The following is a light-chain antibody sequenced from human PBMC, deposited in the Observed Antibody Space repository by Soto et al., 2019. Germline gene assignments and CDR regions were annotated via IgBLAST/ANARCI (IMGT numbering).Light chain of an antibody. CDR3: HQRQSWPRT. CDR1: QSVSSY. CDR2: GAS. J-gene: IGKJ1*01. V-gene: IGKV3-11*01. Sequence: EIVMTQSPATLYVSAGERATLSCRASQSVSSYLAWYQQKPGQAPRLLIYGASSRATGIPDRFSGSGSGTDFPLTISDVEPEDFAVYYCHQRQSWPRTFGQGTKVDI.